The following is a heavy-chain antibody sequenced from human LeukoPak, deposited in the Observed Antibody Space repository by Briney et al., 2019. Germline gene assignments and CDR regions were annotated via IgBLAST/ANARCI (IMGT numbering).Heavy chain of an antibody. Sequence: ASVKVSCKASGYTFTGYYMHWVRQAPGQGLEWMGWINPNSGGTNYAQKFQGRVTMTRDTSISTAYMELSRLRSDDTAVYYCARRVLLWFGELLPRTYGMDVWGQGTTVTVSS. D-gene: IGHD3-10*01. CDR3: ARRVLLWFGELLPRTYGMDV. V-gene: IGHV1-2*02. CDR2: INPNSGGT. CDR1: GYTFTGYY. J-gene: IGHJ6*02.